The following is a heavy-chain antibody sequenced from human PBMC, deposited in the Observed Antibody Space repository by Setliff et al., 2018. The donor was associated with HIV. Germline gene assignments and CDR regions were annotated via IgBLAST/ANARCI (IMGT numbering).Heavy chain of an antibody. D-gene: IGHD3-3*01. CDR3: AREGARITIFGVVTALWYFDL. Sequence: SEPLSLTCAVYGGSFTGYYWSWIRQPPGKGLEWIGEIDHSGSTNYNPSLKSRVTISLDTSKNQFSLKLSSLTAADTAVYYCAREGARITIFGVVTALWYFDLWGRGTLVTVSS. J-gene: IGHJ2*01. V-gene: IGHV4-34*01. CDR1: GGSFTGYY. CDR2: IDHSGST.